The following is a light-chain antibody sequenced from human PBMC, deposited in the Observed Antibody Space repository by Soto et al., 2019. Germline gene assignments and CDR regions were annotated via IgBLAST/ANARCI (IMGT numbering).Light chain of an antibody. CDR1: QGISSY. CDR2: DGS. Sequence: EIVLTQSPATLSLSPGERATLSCRASQGISSYLAWYQQKPGQAPRLLIYDGSNRATGIPARFSGSGSETDFTLTISSLEPEDFASYYCQQRRNWPLTFGGGTKVEIK. V-gene: IGKV3-11*01. CDR3: QQRRNWPLT. J-gene: IGKJ4*01.